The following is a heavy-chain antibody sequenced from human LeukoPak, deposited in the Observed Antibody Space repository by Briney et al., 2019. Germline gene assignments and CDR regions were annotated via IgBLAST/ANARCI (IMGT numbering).Heavy chain of an antibody. Sequence: PSETLSLTCTVSGGSISSYYWSWVRQPPGKGLEWLGYIYYSGSTNYNPSLKSRVTISVDTSKNQFSLKLSSVTAADTAVYYCARDLRSYYYGSGSYYYYYMDVWGKGTTVTVSS. J-gene: IGHJ6*03. D-gene: IGHD3-10*01. CDR2: IYYSGST. V-gene: IGHV4-59*01. CDR3: ARDLRSYYYGSGSYYYYYMDV. CDR1: GGSISSYY.